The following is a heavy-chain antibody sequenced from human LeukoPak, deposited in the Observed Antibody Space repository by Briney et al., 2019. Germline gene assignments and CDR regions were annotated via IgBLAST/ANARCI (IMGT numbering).Heavy chain of an antibody. CDR2: IHPGASDT. CDR1: GYIYTSYW. D-gene: IGHD5-12*01. V-gene: IGHV5-51*01. Sequence: GGSLKISCKASGYIYTSYWIGWVRQMPGKGLEWMGIIHPGASDTRYSPSFQGQVTISADKSFSTAYLQWSSLKASDTAIYYCARGDIPTEYNWVYSWGPGTLVTVSS. CDR3: ARGDIPTEYNWVYS. J-gene: IGHJ5*01.